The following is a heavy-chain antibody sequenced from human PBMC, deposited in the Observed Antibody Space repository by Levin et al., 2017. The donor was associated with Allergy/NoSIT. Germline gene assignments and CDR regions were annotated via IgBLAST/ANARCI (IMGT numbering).Heavy chain of an antibody. D-gene: IGHD6-19*01. CDR1: GFTFSKFG. V-gene: IGHV3-33*01. CDR2: LWFDGSNK. CDR3: ARDRYSAVAGIDWTHPLDY. J-gene: IGHJ4*02. Sequence: GESLKISCAASGFTFSKFGIHWVRQAPGKGLEWVSALWFDGSNKYYRESVKGRFTISRDNSKNTLYLQMDSLRVEDTAVYYCARDRYSAVAGIDWTHPLDYWGQGTLVTVSS.